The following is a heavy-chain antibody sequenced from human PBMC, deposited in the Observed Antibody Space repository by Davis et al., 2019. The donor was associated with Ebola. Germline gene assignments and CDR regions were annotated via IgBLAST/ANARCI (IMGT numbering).Heavy chain of an antibody. Sequence: SETLSLTCTVSGGSIISSSSYWGWLRQPPWKGLEWIGSIYYSRTTYYNPSLKILVTISVDTSQSQCSLKLRSVTAAETAVYYCARGSRRPDEDRSGYQFDYWGQGTLVTVSS. CDR1: GGSIISSSSY. CDR3: ARGSRRPDEDRSGYQFDY. J-gene: IGHJ4*02. V-gene: IGHV4-39*01. D-gene: IGHD3-22*01. CDR2: IYYSRTT.